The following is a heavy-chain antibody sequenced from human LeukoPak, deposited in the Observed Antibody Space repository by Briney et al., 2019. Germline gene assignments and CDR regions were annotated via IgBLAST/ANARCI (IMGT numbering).Heavy chain of an antibody. CDR1: GGPFSGYY. D-gene: IGHD4-17*01. V-gene: IGHV4-34*01. CDR3: ARDAPTGYDY. J-gene: IGHJ4*02. Sequence: SETLSLTCAVYGGPFSGYYWSWIRQPPGKGLEWIGEINHSGSTNYNPSLKSRVTISVDTSKNQFSLKLSSVTAADTAVYYCARDAPTGYDYWGQGTLVTVSS. CDR2: INHSGST.